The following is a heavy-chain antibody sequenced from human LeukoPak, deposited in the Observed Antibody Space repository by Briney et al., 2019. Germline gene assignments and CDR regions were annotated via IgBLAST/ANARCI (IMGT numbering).Heavy chain of an antibody. D-gene: IGHD1-26*01. CDR2: IWYDGSNK. CDR1: GFTFSSYG. CDR3: AKPDSGSYLD. V-gene: IGHV3-33*06. Sequence: SGRSLRLSCAASGFTFSSYGMHWVRQAPGKGLEWVAVIWYDGSNKYYADSVKGRFTISRDNSKNTLYLQMNSLRAEDTAVYYCAKPDSGSYLDWGRGTLVTVSS. J-gene: IGHJ4*02.